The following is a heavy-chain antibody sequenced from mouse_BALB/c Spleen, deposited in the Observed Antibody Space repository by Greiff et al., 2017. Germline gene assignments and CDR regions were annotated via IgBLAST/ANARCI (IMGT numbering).Heavy chain of an antibody. CDR2: IYPGNSDT. V-gene: IGHV1-5*01. Sequence: VQLQQSGTVLARPGASVKMSCKASGYTFTSYWMHWVKQRPGQGLEWIGAIYPGNSDTSYNQKFKGKAKLTAVTSTSTAYMELSSLTNEDSAVYYCTRGDYYGSSPDYWGQGTTLTVSS. CDR1: GYTFTSYW. CDR3: TRGDYYGSSPDY. J-gene: IGHJ2*01. D-gene: IGHD1-1*01.